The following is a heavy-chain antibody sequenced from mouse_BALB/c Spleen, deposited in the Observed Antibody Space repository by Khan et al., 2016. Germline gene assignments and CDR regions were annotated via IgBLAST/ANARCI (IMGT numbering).Heavy chain of an antibody. CDR1: RFTNSSYG. D-gene: IGHD2-12*01. CDR3: ARSAI. Sequence: EVELVESGGGIVQPGGSLNRSCAASRFTNSSYGISSVRQTPDKRLELVATIDSNGGSTDYPDSVKRRFTHAGANAKNDLYLQMRSLKSEDTAMYYCARSAIWGQGTTLTVSS. CDR2: IDSNGGST. J-gene: IGHJ2*01. V-gene: IGHV5-6-3*01.